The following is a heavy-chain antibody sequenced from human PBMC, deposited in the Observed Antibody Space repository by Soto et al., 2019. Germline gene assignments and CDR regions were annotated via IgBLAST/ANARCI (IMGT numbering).Heavy chain of an antibody. V-gene: IGHV4-39*01. CDR2: IYYSGST. CDR3: ARLGYYDSSGYPTFDY. J-gene: IGHJ4*02. CDR1: GGSIRSSSYY. Sequence: SESLSLTCTVSGGSIRSSSYYWGWIRQPPGKGLEWIGSIYYSGSTYYNPSLKSRVTISVDTSKNQFSLKLSSVTAADTAVYYCARLGYYDSSGYPTFDYWGQGTLVTVS. D-gene: IGHD3-22*01.